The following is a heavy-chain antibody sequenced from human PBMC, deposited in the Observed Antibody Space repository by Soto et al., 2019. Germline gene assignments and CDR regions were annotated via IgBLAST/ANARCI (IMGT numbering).Heavy chain of an antibody. J-gene: IGHJ4*02. V-gene: IGHV4-30-2*05. CDR3: ASNSYGYTFYVL. Sequence: TLSLTCAVSGGSISSGGYSWSWIRQPPGKGLEWIGYIYYSGSTYYNPSLKSRVTISVDTSKNQFSLKLSSVTAADTAVYYCASNSYGYTFYVLWGQAPLATVS. CDR1: GGSISSGGYS. CDR2: IYYSGST. D-gene: IGHD5-18*01.